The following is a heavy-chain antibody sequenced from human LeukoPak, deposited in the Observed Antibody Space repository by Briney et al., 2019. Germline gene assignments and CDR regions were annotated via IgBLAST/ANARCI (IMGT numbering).Heavy chain of an antibody. CDR3: AKDDYYDSSGYWW. V-gene: IGHV3-7*01. CDR1: GFTLSSYW. D-gene: IGHD3-22*01. Sequence: GGSLRLSCAASGFTLSSYWMSWVRQAPGKGLEWVANIKQDGSEKYYVDSVKGRFTISRDNAKNSLYLQMNSLRAEDTAVYYCAKDDYYDSSGYWWWGQGTLVTVSS. J-gene: IGHJ4*02. CDR2: IKQDGSEK.